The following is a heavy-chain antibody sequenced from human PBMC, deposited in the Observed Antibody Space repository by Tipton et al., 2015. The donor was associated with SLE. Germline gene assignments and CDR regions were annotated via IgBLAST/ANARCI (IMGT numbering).Heavy chain of an antibody. CDR3: ARLPESDYYYYYMDV. V-gene: IGHV4-31*03. CDR2: IYYRGST. J-gene: IGHJ6*03. Sequence: TLSLTCTVSGGSISSGGYYWTWIRQHPGKGLEWIGYIYYRGSTYYNPSLKSRVTISVDTSKNQFSLKMTSVTAADTAVYYCARLPESDYYYYYMDVWGKGTTVIVSS. CDR1: GGSISSGGYY.